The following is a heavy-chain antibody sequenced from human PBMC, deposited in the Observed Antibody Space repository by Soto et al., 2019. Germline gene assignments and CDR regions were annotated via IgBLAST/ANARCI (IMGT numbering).Heavy chain of an antibody. CDR1: GFTFSTYA. J-gene: IGHJ4*02. Sequence: EVQLLESGGGLVQPGGSLRLSCAASGFTFSTYAMNWVRQTPGKGLDWVSSISGSGGSTYYADSVKGRFTISRDNSKHTLDLQMNSLRAEDTAVYYCAKALGELWFGDLLPDYWGQGTLVTVSS. CDR3: AKALGELWFGDLLPDY. D-gene: IGHD3-10*01. CDR2: ISGSGGST. V-gene: IGHV3-23*01.